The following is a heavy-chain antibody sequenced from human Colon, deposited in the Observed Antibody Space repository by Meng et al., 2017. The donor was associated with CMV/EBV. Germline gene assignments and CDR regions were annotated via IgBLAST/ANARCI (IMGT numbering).Heavy chain of an antibody. V-gene: IGHV3-74*01. CDR2: INTDGSTT. J-gene: IGHJ4*02. CDR3: ASRDY. Sequence: ELQRVEAGGGLVQPGRSLRLSCAASGFTFSSKWMHWVRQGPGKGLVWVSRINTDGSTTYYADSVKGRFTISRDNAKNTLYLQMNSLRAEDTAVYYCASRDYWGQGTLVTVSS. CDR1: GFTFSSKW.